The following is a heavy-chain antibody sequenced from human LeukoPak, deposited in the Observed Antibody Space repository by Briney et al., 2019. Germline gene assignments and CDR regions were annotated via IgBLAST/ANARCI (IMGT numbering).Heavy chain of an antibody. J-gene: IGHJ4*02. CDR3: ARAYGDYEGYFDY. CDR1: GFTFSRYS. CDR2: ISNDGSNK. V-gene: IGHV3-30*04. D-gene: IGHD4-17*01. Sequence: GRSLRLSCAVSGFTFSRYSMHWVRQAPGKGLEWVAVISNDGSNKDYADSVNGRFTISRDNSKNTLYLQMNSLRAEDTAVYYCARAYGDYEGYFDYWGQGTLVTVSS.